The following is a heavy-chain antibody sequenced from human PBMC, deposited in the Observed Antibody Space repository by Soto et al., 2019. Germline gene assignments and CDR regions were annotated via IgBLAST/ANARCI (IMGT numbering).Heavy chain of an antibody. J-gene: IGHJ4*02. Sequence: QLQLQESGSGLVKPSQTLSLTCAVSGGSISIGVYSWNWIRQPPGKGLEWIGYIYHSGSTYYNPSLRSRVTISLDRSTNQFSLTLNSVTAADTAVYYCVRAHTYDSTGQHLSPYFDYWGRGTLVTASS. D-gene: IGHD3-22*01. CDR3: VRAHTYDSTGQHLSPYFDY. CDR2: IYHSGST. CDR1: GGSISIGVYS. V-gene: IGHV4-30-2*01.